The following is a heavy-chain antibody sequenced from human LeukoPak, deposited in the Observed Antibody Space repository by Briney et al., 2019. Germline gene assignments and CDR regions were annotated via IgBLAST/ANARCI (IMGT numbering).Heavy chain of an antibody. J-gene: IGHJ4*02. D-gene: IGHD1-26*01. CDR2: ISYDGSDK. CDR3: ARVAGSYDLFDY. Sequence: GGSLRLSCAASGFTFSSYAIHWVRQAPGKGLEWVAVISYDGSDKYYADSVKGRFTISRDNSKNTLYLQMNSLRAEDTAVYYCARVAGSYDLFDYWGQGTLVTVSS. CDR1: GFTFSSYA. V-gene: IGHV3-30*04.